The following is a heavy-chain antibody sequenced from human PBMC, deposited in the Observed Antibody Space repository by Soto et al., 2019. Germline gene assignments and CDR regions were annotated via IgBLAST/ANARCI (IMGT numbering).Heavy chain of an antibody. CDR3: ARWDYGIDY. Sequence: QVQLVQSGAEVKKPGASVKVSCKASGYTFTNYAIHWLRQAPGHRLEWMGWINTGYGNTKYSQKFQGRVTITRDTSASTAYMELSSLGSEVTAVAYCARWDYGIDYWGQGTLVTVSA. V-gene: IGHV1-3*04. J-gene: IGHJ4*02. CDR1: GYTFTNYA. D-gene: IGHD4-17*01. CDR2: INTGYGNT.